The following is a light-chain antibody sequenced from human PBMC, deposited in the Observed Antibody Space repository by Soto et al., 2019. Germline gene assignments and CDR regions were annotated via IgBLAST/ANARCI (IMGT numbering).Light chain of an antibody. CDR1: QSVSAY. CDR2: DAS. Sequence: IVLTQSPATISLSPGERATLSGRALQSVSAYLAWYQQKPGQAPRLLIYDASNRATGIPARFSGSGSGTDFTLTISSLEPEDFAVYYCQQRSNWITFGPGTKVDIK. CDR3: QQRSNWIT. J-gene: IGKJ3*01. V-gene: IGKV3-11*01.